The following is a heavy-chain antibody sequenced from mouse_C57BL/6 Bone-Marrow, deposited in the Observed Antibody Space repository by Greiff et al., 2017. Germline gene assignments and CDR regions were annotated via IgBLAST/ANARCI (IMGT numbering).Heavy chain of an antibody. J-gene: IGHJ3*01. CDR1: GYTFPDYE. Sequence: VQLQQSGAELVRPGASVTLSCKASGYTFPDYEMHWVKQTPVHGLEWIGAIDPETGGTAYNQKFKGKAILTADKSSSTAYMELRSLTSEDSAVYYCTRGGYSWFAYWGQGTLVTVSA. V-gene: IGHV1-15*01. CDR3: TRGGYSWFAY. CDR2: IDPETGGT.